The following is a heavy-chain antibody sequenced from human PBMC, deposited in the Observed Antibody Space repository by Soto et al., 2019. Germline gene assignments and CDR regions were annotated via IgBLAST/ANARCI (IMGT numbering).Heavy chain of an antibody. CDR1: GFSFSDHY. V-gene: IGHV3-72*01. J-gene: IGHJ6*02. Sequence: GSLRLSCAASGFSFSDHYMDWVRQAPGKGLEWVGRTRNKADSYTTEYAASVKGRFTISRDDSKYSLYLQMNSLKTEDTAVYYCTRSWLSGLGGMDVWGQGTTVTVSS. CDR2: TRNKADSYTT. CDR3: TRSWLSGLGGMDV. D-gene: IGHD3-22*01.